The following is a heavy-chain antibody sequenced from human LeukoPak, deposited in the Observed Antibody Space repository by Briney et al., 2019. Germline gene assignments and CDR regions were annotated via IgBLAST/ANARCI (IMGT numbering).Heavy chain of an antibody. D-gene: IGHD4-17*01. CDR2: IKQDGSEK. CDR3: ARDFPGNYGDYYYYYYGMDV. Sequence: GGSLRLSCAASGFTFSSYWMSWVRQAPGKGLEWVANIKQDGSEKYYVDSVKGRFTISRDNAKNSLYLQMNSLRAEDTAVYYCARDFPGNYGDYYYYYYGMDVWGQGTTATVSS. V-gene: IGHV3-7*01. CDR1: GFTFSSYW. J-gene: IGHJ6*02.